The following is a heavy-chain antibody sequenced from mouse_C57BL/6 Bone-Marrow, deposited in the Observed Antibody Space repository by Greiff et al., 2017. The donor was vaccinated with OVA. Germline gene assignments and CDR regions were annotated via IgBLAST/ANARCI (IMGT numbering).Heavy chain of an antibody. CDR3: ARRVVYYGSNYAMDY. V-gene: IGHV5-17*01. D-gene: IGHD1-1*01. CDR2: ISSGSSTI. CDR1: GFTFSDYG. J-gene: IGHJ4*01. Sequence: EVKLMESGGGLVKPGGSLKLSCAASGFTFSDYGMHWVRQAPEKGLEWVAYISSGSSTIYYADTVKGRFTISRDNAKNTLCLQMTSLRSEDTAMYYCARRVVYYGSNYAMDYWGQGTSVTVSS.